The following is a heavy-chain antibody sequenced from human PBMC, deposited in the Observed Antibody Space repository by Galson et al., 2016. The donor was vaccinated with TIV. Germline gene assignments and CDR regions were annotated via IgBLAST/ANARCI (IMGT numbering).Heavy chain of an antibody. J-gene: IGHJ4*02. CDR3: AREQQLEGFDF. CDR2: IFHTGRV. V-gene: IGHV4-59*01. Sequence: WIRQPPGKGLEWIGYIFHTGRVNYNPSLKSRVTMSVDTSKNQFFLKLSSLTAADTAVYFCAREQQLEGFDFWGQGTLVTVSA. D-gene: IGHD3-3*01.